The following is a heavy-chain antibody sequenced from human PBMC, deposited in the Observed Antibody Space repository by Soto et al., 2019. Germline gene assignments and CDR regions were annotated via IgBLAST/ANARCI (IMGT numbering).Heavy chain of an antibody. Sequence: QVQLVQSGAEVKKPRSSVKVSGKASGGIFTRYDIRWVRQAPGQGLEWMGAIIPIFDTANYAQKFQGRLTITADATTSSAYMELSSLSSEDTAIYYCAINEGRDVSNFDYWGQGTLVTVSS. J-gene: IGHJ4*02. V-gene: IGHV1-69*01. CDR1: GGIFTRYD. CDR2: IIPIFDTA. CDR3: AINEGRDVSNFDY. D-gene: IGHD2-15*01.